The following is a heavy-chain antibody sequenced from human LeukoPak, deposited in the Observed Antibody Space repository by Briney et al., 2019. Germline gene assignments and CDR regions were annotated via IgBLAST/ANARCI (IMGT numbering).Heavy chain of an antibody. CDR3: ARGIAVAGFDY. V-gene: IGHV3-23*01. Sequence: PGGSLRLSCAASGFTFSSYAMSWVRQAPGKGLGWVSAISGSGGSTYYADSVKGRLTISRDNSKNTLYLQMNSLRAEDTAVYYCARGIAVAGFDYWGQGTLVTVSS. CDR1: GFTFSSYA. J-gene: IGHJ4*02. D-gene: IGHD6-19*01. CDR2: ISGSGGST.